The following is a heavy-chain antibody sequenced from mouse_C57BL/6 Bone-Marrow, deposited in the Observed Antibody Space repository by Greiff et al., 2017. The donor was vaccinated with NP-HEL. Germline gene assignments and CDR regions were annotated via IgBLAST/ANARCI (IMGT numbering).Heavy chain of an antibody. V-gene: IGHV1-15*01. CDR3: TRSALSYDYGSSPEDFDV. CDR1: GYTFTDYE. D-gene: IGHD1-1*01. Sequence: VQLQQSGAELVRPGASVTLSCKASGYTFTDYEMHWVKQTPVHGLEWIGAIDPETGGTAYNQKFKGKAILTTDKSSSTAYMELRSLTSEDSAVYYCTRSALSYDYGSSPEDFDVWGTGTTVTVSS. J-gene: IGHJ1*03. CDR2: IDPETGGT.